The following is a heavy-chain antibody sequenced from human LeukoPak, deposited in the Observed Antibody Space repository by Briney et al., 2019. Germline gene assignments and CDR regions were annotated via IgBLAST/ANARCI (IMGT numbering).Heavy chain of an antibody. V-gene: IGHV4-30-4*08. J-gene: IGHJ4*02. CDR3: AIEVSSGWYEY. CDR2: IYYSGST. Sequence: ASETLSLTCAVSGGSVSSGDYYWRWIRQPPGKGLEWIGYIYYSGSTYYNPSLKSRVTISVDTSKNQFSLKLSSVTAADTAVYYCAIEVSSGWYEYWGQGTLVTVSS. CDR1: GGSVSSGDYY. D-gene: IGHD6-19*01.